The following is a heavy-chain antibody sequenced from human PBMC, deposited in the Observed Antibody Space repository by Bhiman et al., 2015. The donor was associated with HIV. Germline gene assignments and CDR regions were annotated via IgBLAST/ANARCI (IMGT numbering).Heavy chain of an antibody. CDR2: ITSSSRYI. Sequence: EVQLLESGGGLVQPGGSLRLSCAASGFTFNKYSMTWVRQAPGKGLEWVSSITSSSRYIQYADSVKGRFTISRDNAKNSLYLQMNSLRAEDTAVFYCARDRPYNWNWGNHYYGMDVWGQGTTVTVSS. V-gene: IGHV3-21*03. CDR1: GFTFNKYS. CDR3: ARDRPYNWNWGNHYYGMDV. J-gene: IGHJ6*02. D-gene: IGHD1-7*01.